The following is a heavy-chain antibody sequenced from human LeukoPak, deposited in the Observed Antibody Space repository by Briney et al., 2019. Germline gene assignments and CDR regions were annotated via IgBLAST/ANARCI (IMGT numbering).Heavy chain of an antibody. Sequence: GGSLRLSCAASGFTFSSYSMNWVRQAPGKGLEWVPSISSSSSYIYYADSVKGRFTISRDNAKNSLYLQMNSLRAEDTAVYYCAREIAAAGPYYYYGMDVWGQGTTVTVSS. D-gene: IGHD6-13*01. J-gene: IGHJ6*02. CDR2: ISSSSSYI. V-gene: IGHV3-21*01. CDR1: GFTFSSYS. CDR3: AREIAAAGPYYYYGMDV.